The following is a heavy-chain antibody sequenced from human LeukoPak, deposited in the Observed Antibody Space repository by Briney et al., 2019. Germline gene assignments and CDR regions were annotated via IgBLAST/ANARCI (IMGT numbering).Heavy chain of an antibody. J-gene: IGHJ4*02. V-gene: IGHV4-39*07. Sequence: WVRQPPGKGLEWIGSIYYSGSTYYNPSLKSRVTISVDTSKNQFSLKLSSVTAADTAVYYCARWIINGGSCYWGQGTLVTVSS. CDR3: ARWIINGGSCY. D-gene: IGHD2-15*01. CDR2: IYYSGST.